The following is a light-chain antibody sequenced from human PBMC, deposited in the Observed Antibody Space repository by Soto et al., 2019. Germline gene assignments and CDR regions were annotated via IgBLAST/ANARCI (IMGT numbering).Light chain of an antibody. CDR3: SSYTTSNTLL. V-gene: IGLV2-14*01. CDR2: DVS. CDR1: SGDIGGYNY. J-gene: IGLJ2*01. Sequence: QSALTQPASVSGSPGQSITISCTGTSGDIGGYNYVSWYQQHPGKAPKLRIYDVSDRPSGVSNRFSGSKSGNTASLTISGLRAEDEADYFCSSYTTSNTLLFGGGTKLTVL.